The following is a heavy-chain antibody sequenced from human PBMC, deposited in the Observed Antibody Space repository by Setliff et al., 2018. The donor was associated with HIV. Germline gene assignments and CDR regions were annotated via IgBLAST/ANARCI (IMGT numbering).Heavy chain of an antibody. CDR1: GYAFDNYW. J-gene: IGHJ4*02. CDR2: IYPGDSVT. D-gene: IGHD2-21*02. Sequence: PGESLKLSCRSSGYAFDNYWIGLVRQMPGKRLEWGGVIYPGDSVTRYRPSFQGQVTISADGSISTAYLQWSSLRAADTAVYYCAKRRRAPGTADLEAFWGQGTLVTVSS. V-gene: IGHV5-51*01. CDR3: AKRRRAPGTADLEAF.